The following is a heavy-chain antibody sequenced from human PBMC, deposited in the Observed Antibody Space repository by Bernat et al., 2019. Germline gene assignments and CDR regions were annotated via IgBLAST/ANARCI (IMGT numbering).Heavy chain of an antibody. CDR2: IYYSGST. Sequence: QLQLQESGPGLVKPSETLSLTCTVSGGSISSSSYYWGWIRQPPGKGLEWIGSIYYSGSTYYNPSLKSRVTISVDTSKNQFSLTLSSVTAADTAVYYCASGVYYYDSSGYYLDYWGQGTLVTVSS. CDR3: ASGVYYYDSSGYYLDY. CDR1: GGSISSSSYY. V-gene: IGHV4-39*01. D-gene: IGHD3-22*01. J-gene: IGHJ4*02.